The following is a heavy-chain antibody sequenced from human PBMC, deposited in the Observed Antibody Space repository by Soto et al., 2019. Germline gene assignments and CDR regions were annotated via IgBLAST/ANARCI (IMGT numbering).Heavy chain of an antibody. V-gene: IGHV3-30*18. D-gene: IGHD3-9*01. Sequence: GGSLRLSCAASGFTFSSYGMHWVRQAPGKGLEWVAAITYGGSNKYYADSVKGRFTISRDNSKNTLYLQMNSLRAEDTAVYYCAKEGNDILPGYYYDYFDYWGQGTLVTVSS. CDR2: ITYGGSNK. J-gene: IGHJ4*02. CDR1: GFTFSSYG. CDR3: AKEGNDILPGYYYDYFDY.